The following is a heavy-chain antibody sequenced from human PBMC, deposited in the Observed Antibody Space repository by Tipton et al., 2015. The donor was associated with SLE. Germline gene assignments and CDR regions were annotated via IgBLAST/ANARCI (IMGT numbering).Heavy chain of an antibody. Sequence: TLSLTCSVSGVSISSYYWSWIRQPPGKGLEWIGYIYTSGSTNYNPSLKSRVTISVDTSKNQFSLKLSSVTAADTAVYYCARDILVCSGGSCYSDDAFDIWGQGTMVTVSS. CDR2: IYTSGST. CDR1: GVSISSYY. J-gene: IGHJ3*02. V-gene: IGHV4-4*08. CDR3: ARDILVCSGGSCYSDDAFDI. D-gene: IGHD2-15*01.